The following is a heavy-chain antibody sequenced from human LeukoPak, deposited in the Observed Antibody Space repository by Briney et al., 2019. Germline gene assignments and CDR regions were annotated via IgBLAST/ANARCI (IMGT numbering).Heavy chain of an antibody. CDR2: INQDGGEI. CDR1: GFTFSSSW. D-gene: IGHD3-10*01. J-gene: IGHJ5*02. CDR3: VRAHHPGGWFDP. V-gene: IGHV3-7*04. Sequence: GGSLRLSCAASGFTFSSSWMTWVRQAPGKGLEWVASINQDGGEIHYVDSVKGRFTISRDNAENSLYLQMNSLTAEDTAVHYCVRAHHPGGWFDPWGQGTLVTVSS.